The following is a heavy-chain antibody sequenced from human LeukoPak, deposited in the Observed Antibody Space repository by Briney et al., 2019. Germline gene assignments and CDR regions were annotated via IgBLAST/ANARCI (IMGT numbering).Heavy chain of an antibody. CDR2: IYYSGRT. V-gene: IGHV4-39*01. CDR3: ARVAYGSSWFDP. J-gene: IGHJ5*02. CDR1: GGSISSSSYY. Sequence: SETLSLTCTVSGGSISSSSYYWGWIRQPPGKGLEWIGSIYYSGRTYYNPSLKSRVTISVDTSKNQFSLKLSSVTAADTAVYYCARVAYGSSWFDPWGQGTLVIVSS. D-gene: IGHD2-2*01.